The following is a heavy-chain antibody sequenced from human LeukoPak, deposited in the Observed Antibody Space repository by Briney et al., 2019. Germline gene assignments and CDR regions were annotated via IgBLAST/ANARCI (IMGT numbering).Heavy chain of an antibody. Sequence: SETLSLTCTVSGGSISSYYWSWIRQPPGKGLEWIGYIYYSGSTNYNPSLKSRVTISVDTSKNRFSLKLSSVTAADTAVYFCARMFYGSGNSYFDYWGQGTLVTVSS. CDR2: IYYSGST. J-gene: IGHJ4*02. CDR3: ARMFYGSGNSYFDY. V-gene: IGHV4-59*01. CDR1: GGSISSYY. D-gene: IGHD3-10*01.